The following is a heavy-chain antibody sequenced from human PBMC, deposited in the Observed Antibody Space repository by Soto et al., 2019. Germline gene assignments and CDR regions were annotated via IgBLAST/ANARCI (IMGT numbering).Heavy chain of an antibody. V-gene: IGHV1-18*01. D-gene: IGHD2-21*02. CDR2: ISTYNGDT. Sequence: QVQLVQSGAEVKKPGASVKVSCKASGYTFTSYGISWVRQAPGQGLEWMGWISTYNGDTKYAQRLQGSVTMTTDTSTSTAYVELRNLKSDDTAVDYCARGGGNSLTDFVYWGQATLVTVSS. J-gene: IGHJ4*02. CDR3: ARGGGNSLTDFVY. CDR1: GYTFTSYG.